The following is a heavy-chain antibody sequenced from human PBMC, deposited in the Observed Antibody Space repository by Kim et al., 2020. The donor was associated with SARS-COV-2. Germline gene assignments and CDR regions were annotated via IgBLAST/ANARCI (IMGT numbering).Heavy chain of an antibody. CDR3: ARGGAVVPAAIAGSAWLDY. J-gene: IGHJ4*02. CDR1: GGSISSYY. V-gene: IGHV4-59*01. CDR2: IYYSGST. Sequence: SETLSLTCTVSGGSISSYYWSWIRQPPGKGLEWIGYIYYSGSTNYNPSLKSRVTISVDTSKNQFSLKLSSVTAADTAVYYCARGGAVVPAAIAGSAWLDYWGQGTLVTVSS. D-gene: IGHD2-2*01.